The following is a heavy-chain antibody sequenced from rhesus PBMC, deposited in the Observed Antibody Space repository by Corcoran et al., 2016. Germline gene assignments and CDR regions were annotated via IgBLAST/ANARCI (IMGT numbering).Heavy chain of an antibody. CDR3: ARPNYYSNTQYFEF. V-gene: IGHV4-65*02. D-gene: IGHD4-23*01. Sequence: QVQLQESGPGLVNPSETLSLTGAVSGGSISNSNWWSWISQPPGKGLEWIGNIGGSDGNTYNTPSLRNRVIISKDTSKNRFSLKQSSVAGADAAVYYCARPNYYSNTQYFEFWGQGALVTVSS. CDR1: GGSISNSNW. CDR2: IGGSDGNT. J-gene: IGHJ1*01.